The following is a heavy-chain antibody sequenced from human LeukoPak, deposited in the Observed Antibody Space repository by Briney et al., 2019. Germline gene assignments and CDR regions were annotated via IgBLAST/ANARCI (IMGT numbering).Heavy chain of an antibody. V-gene: IGHV3-11*01. CDR2: ISSSGSTI. CDR3: ARERRYYYGSGSYDWFDP. Sequence: KPGGSLRLSCAASGFTFSDYYMSWIRQAPGKGLEWVSYISSSGSTIYYADSVKGRFTISRDNAKNSLYLQMSSLRAEDTAVYYCARERRYYYGSGSYDWFDPWGQGTLVTVSS. J-gene: IGHJ5*02. CDR1: GFTFSDYY. D-gene: IGHD3-10*01.